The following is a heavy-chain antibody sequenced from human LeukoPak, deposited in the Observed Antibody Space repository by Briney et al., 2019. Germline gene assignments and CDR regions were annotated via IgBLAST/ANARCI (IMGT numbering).Heavy chain of an antibody. CDR2: IYYSGST. CDR1: GGSISSGDYY. CDR3: ARGEGYCSGGSCYGWFDP. J-gene: IGHJ5*02. D-gene: IGHD2-15*01. Sequence: SQTLSLTCTVSGGSISSGDYYWRWIRQPPGKGLEWIGYIYYSGSTYYNPSLKSRVTISVDTSKNQFSLKLSSVTAADTAVYYCARGEGYCSGGSCYGWFDPWGQGTLVTVSS. V-gene: IGHV4-30-4*01.